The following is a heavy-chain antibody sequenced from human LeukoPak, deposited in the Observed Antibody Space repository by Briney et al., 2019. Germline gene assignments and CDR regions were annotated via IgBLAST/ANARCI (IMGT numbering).Heavy chain of an antibody. D-gene: IGHD3-10*01. V-gene: IGHV3-48*01. CDR1: GFTFSSYS. J-gene: IGHJ4*02. CDR3: ASLPIWFGELLTDY. Sequence: GGSLRLSCAASGFTFSSYSINWVRQAPGKGLEWVSSISSSSSTIYYADSVKGRFTISRDNAKNSLYLQMNSLRAEDTAVYYCASLPIWFGELLTDYWGQGTLVTVSS. CDR2: ISSSSSTI.